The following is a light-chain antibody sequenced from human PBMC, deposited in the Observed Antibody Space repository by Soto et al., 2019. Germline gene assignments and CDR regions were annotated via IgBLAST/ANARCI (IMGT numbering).Light chain of an antibody. CDR1: QSVSSY. CDR2: DAS. Sequence: IVLTQSLATLSLSPGERATLSCRASQSVSSYLAWYQQKPGQAPRLLIYDASNRATGIPARFSGSGSGTDFTLTISSLEPEDFAVYYCQQRSNWPLTFGGGTRWIS. CDR3: QQRSNWPLT. V-gene: IGKV3-11*01. J-gene: IGKJ4*01.